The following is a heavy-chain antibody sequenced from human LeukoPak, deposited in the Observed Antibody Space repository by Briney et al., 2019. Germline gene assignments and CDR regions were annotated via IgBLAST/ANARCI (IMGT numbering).Heavy chain of an antibody. CDR1: GFTFSSYD. Sequence: PGGSLRLSCAASGFTFSSYDMHWVRQATGKGLEWVSAIGTAGDTYYPGSVKGRFTISRENAKNSLYLQMNSLRAGDTAMYYCAREDILTGYYYWGQGTLVTVSS. J-gene: IGHJ4*02. V-gene: IGHV3-13*04. CDR2: IGTAGDT. D-gene: IGHD3-9*01. CDR3: AREDILTGYYY.